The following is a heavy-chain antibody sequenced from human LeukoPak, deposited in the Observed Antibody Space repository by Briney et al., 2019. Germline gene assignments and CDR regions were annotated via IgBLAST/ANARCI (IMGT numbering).Heavy chain of an antibody. V-gene: IGHV1-18*01. CDR1: GYTFTNYG. CDR3: ARGGRGLRLGELSLYPYYFDY. CDR2: ISAYNGDT. Sequence: ASVKLSCKASGYTFTNYGISWVRQAPGQGLEWMGWISAYNGDTNYAQKLQGRVTMTTDTSTSTAYMELSSLRSEDTAVYYCARGGRGLRLGELSLYPYYFDYWGQGTLVIV. J-gene: IGHJ4*02. D-gene: IGHD3-16*02.